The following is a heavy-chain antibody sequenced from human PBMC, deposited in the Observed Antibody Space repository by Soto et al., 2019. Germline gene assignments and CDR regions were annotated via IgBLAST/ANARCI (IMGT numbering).Heavy chain of an antibody. CDR1: GFTFSSYW. CDR2: VKSDGST. V-gene: IGHV3-74*01. Sequence: EVQLVESGGDLVQPGGSLRLSCAASGFTFSSYWMHWVRQAPGKGLVWVSRVKSDGSTYYADYVKGRFTISRDNAKNTLYLQMNSLTVEDTAVYYCARGIRGHYGSDVWGQGTMVTVSS. J-gene: IGHJ3*01. CDR3: ARGIRGHYGSDV. D-gene: IGHD5-12*01.